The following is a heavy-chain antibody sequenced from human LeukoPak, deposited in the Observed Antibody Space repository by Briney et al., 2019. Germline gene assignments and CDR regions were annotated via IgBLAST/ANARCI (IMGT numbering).Heavy chain of an antibody. CDR2: ISAYNGNT. Sequence: ASVKVSCKAFNYSFTSYAITWVRQAPGQGLEWMGWISAYNGNTNYAQKLQGRVTMTTDTSTNTAYMELRSLRSDDTAVYYCAWYLVVVAATGFDPWGQGTLVTVSS. D-gene: IGHD2-15*01. J-gene: IGHJ5*02. CDR3: AWYLVVVAATGFDP. V-gene: IGHV1-18*04. CDR1: NYSFTSYA.